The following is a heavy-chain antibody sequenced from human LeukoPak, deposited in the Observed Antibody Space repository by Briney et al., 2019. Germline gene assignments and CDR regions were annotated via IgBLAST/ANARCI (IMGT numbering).Heavy chain of an antibody. J-gene: IGHJ6*02. V-gene: IGHV3-30*02. CDR1: GFTFRSYG. CDR2: IRYDGSNE. D-gene: IGHD2-2*01. CDR3: AREADCSSTSCLNTYYYGMDV. Sequence: GGSLRLSCVASGFTFRSYGMHWVRQAPGKGLEWVAFIRYDGSNEYYADSVKGRLTISRDNAKNSLYLQMNSLRAEDTAVYYCAREADCSSTSCLNTYYYGMDVWGQGTTVTVSS.